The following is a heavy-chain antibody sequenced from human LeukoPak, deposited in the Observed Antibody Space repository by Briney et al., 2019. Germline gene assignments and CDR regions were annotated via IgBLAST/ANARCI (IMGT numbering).Heavy chain of an antibody. V-gene: IGHV4-39*01. Sequence: PSETLSLTCIVSGDSISTNIYYSGWIRQPPGKGLEWIETSFNGGNTYYNPSLKSRVTIPIDASKNQFSLTLTSVTAEDTAVYYCATTSGYRNYYYYYVDVWGPGTTVTVSS. CDR3: ATTSGYRNYYYYYVDV. D-gene: IGHD3-3*01. J-gene: IGHJ6*03. CDR2: SFNGGNT. CDR1: GDSISTNIYY.